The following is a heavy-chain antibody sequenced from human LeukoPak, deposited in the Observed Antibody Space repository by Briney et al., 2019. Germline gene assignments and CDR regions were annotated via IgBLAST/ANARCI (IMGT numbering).Heavy chain of an antibody. D-gene: IGHD3-22*01. CDR2: INTDGTVT. J-gene: IGHJ4*02. Sequence: PGGSLRLSCAASGFTFSKYWMLWVRQAPGKGLESVSRINTDGTVTTYADSVKGRFTISRDNANNLLYLQMNSLRAEDTAVYYCAREGYYYDSSGYPHYYFDYWGQGTLVTVSS. CDR3: AREGYYYDSSGYPHYYFDY. V-gene: IGHV3-74*01. CDR1: GFTFSKYW.